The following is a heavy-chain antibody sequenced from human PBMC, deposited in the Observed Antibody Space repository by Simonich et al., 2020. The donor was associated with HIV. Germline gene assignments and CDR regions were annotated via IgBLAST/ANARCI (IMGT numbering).Heavy chain of an antibody. CDR3: ARPIDDSGSRVDGDY. D-gene: IGHD1-26*01. J-gene: IGHJ4*02. Sequence: QVQLVQSGAEVKKPGSSVKVSCKASGGTFSTYTISWVRQAPGQGLEWMGGIIPILGIPNYAPKFQGRVTITADKSTSTAYMELSSLRSEDTAVYYCARPIDDSGSRVDGDYWGQGTLVTVSS. CDR2: IIPILGIP. V-gene: IGHV1-69*09. CDR1: GGTFSTYT.